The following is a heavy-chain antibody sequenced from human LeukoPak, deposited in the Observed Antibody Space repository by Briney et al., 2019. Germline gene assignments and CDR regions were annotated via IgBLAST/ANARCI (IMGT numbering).Heavy chain of an antibody. V-gene: IGHV3-20*04. J-gene: IGHJ4*02. CDR2: INWNGGST. D-gene: IGHD3-22*01. CDR1: GFTFDDYG. Sequence: GGSLRLSCAASGFTFDDYGMSWVRQAPGKGLEWVSGINWNGGSTGYADSVKGRFTISRDNAKNSLYLQMNSLRAEDTALYYCARVECYYDSSGYFDYWGQGTLVTVSS. CDR3: ARVECYYDSSGYFDY.